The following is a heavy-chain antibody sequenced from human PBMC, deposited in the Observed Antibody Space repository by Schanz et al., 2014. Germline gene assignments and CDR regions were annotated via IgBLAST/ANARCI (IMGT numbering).Heavy chain of an antibody. V-gene: IGHV1-3*04. CDR3: ARDLPYCDGGKCYSDGFDI. D-gene: IGHD2-21*01. CDR1: GYTFSSHG. Sequence: QVQVVQSGAELKKPGASVKVSCKASGYTFSSHGIHWLRQAPGQSLEWMGWINTANGNAKYSANFQARVTNTRDTSATTAYMELTNLRSEDTAVYYCARDLPYCDGGKCYSDGFDIWGQGTFVTSSS. CDR2: INTANGNA. J-gene: IGHJ3*02.